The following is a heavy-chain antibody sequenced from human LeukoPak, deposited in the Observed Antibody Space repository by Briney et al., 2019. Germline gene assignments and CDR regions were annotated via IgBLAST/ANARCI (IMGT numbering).Heavy chain of an antibody. D-gene: IGHD3-10*01. Sequence: GRSLRLSCAGSGFSFSSYGVHWIRQAPGKGLEWVAAISYDGSKNFYADFARGRFTISRDNSKNTVYLQMTSLRSEDTALYYCARNVYYDSGTYHSGFDYWGLGTLVTVSS. CDR3: ARNVYYDSGTYHSGFDY. CDR2: ISYDGSKN. CDR1: GFSFSSYG. J-gene: IGHJ4*02. V-gene: IGHV3-30*19.